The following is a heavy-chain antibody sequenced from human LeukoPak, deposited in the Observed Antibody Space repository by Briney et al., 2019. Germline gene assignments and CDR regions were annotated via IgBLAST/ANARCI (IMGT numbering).Heavy chain of an antibody. CDR1: GGTFSSYA. V-gene: IGHV1-69*06. J-gene: IGHJ6*03. Sequence: ASVKVSCKASGGTFSSYAISWVRQAPGQGLEWMGGIIPIFGTANYAQKFQGRVTITADKSTSTAYMELSSLRSEDTAVYYCAREPTVRGYYYYMDVWGKGTTVTVSS. CDR3: AREPTVRGYYYYMDV. D-gene: IGHD3-10*01. CDR2: IIPIFGTA.